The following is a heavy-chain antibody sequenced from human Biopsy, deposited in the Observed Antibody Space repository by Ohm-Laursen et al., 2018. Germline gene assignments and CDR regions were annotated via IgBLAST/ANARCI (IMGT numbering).Heavy chain of an antibody. J-gene: IGHJ4*02. Sequence: GTLSLTCVVSGDSISTSHCTWIRQPAGTGLEWIGRLYSTGSSSYNPSLKSRVTMSIDASMNQFSLKLTSVTAADTAVYYCAKARTLDTAIDFDYWGQGTLVTVSS. CDR3: AKARTLDTAIDFDY. CDR2: LYSTGSS. D-gene: IGHD5-18*01. CDR1: GDSISTSH. V-gene: IGHV4-4*07.